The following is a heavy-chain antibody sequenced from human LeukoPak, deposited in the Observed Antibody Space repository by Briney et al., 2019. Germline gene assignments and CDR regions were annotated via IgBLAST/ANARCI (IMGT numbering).Heavy chain of an antibody. D-gene: IGHD3-10*01. CDR3: AKVKVTMVRGVIYYFDY. CDR1: GFTFSSYA. Sequence: GGSLRLSCAASGFTFSSYAMSWVRQAPGKGLEWVSAISGSGGSTYYADSVKGRFTTSRDNSKNTLYLQMNSLRAEDTAVYYCAKVKVTMVRGVIYYFDYWGQGTLVTVSS. J-gene: IGHJ4*02. CDR2: ISGSGGST. V-gene: IGHV3-23*01.